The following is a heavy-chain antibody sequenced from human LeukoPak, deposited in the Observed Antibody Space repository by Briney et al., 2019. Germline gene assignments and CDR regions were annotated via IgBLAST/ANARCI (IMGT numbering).Heavy chain of an antibody. V-gene: IGHV3-74*01. Sequence: GGSLRLSCAASGFTFSTYWMHWVRHAPGKGLVWVSRISGDGSATIYADSVKGRLTISRDNAENTMYLQMNSLTVEDTAVYYCTRRVSATRWFDPWGQGTLVTVSS. CDR3: TRRVSATRWFDP. D-gene: IGHD2-15*01. CDR1: GFTFSTYW. J-gene: IGHJ5*02. CDR2: ISGDGSAT.